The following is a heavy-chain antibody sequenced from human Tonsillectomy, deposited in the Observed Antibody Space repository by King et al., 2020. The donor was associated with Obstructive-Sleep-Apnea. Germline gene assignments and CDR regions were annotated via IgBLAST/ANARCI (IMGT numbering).Heavy chain of an antibody. CDR1: GGSISSYY. D-gene: IGHD5-12*01. V-gene: IGHV4-59*08. J-gene: IGHJ5*02. Sequence: QLQESGPGLVKPSETLSLTCTVSGGSISSYYWSWIRQPPGKGLEWIWYVYYSGSTNYNPSLKSRVTISVDTSKNQFSLQLSSVTAADTAGHYCARHGEWLRIENWFDPWGQGTLVTVSS. CDR3: ARHGEWLRIENWFDP. CDR2: VYYSGST.